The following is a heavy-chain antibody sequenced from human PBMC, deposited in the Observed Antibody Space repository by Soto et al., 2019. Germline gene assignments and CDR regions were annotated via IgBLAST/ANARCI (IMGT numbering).Heavy chain of an antibody. D-gene: IGHD2-2*02. CDR2: IYSSGVT. J-gene: IGHJ4*02. CDR3: AKTLGPSAIHPYS. Sequence: GGSLRLSCAASGFTFSSYAMTWVRQAPGKGLEWVSAIYSSGVTYYTDSVKGRFTVSRDDSKNTLYLQMNILRAEDTAVYYCAKTLGPSAIHPYSWGQGTLVTVSS. CDR1: GFTFSSYA. V-gene: IGHV3-23*01.